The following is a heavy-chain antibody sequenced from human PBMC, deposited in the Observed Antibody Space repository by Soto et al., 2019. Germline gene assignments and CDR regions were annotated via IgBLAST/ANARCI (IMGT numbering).Heavy chain of an antibody. J-gene: IGHJ4*02. D-gene: IGHD2-15*01. Sequence: QVQLVESGGGVVQPGRSLRLSCAASGFTFRRYALHWVRQAPGKGLEWVAVISDDGNIQYYADSVKGRFTISRENFRNTVHLQMNSLRAEDTAVYFCASDPPGGSYFLDQWGQGTLVTVSS. V-gene: IGHV3-30-3*01. CDR3: ASDPPGGSYFLDQ. CDR2: ISDDGNIQ. CDR1: GFTFRRYA.